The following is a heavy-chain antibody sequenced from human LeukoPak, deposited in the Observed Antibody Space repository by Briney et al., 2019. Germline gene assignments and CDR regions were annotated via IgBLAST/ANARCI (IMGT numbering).Heavy chain of an antibody. CDR2: IYYSGST. V-gene: IGHV4-39*07. J-gene: IGHJ2*01. CDR3: ARASGWLRSSWYFDL. CDR1: GGSISSRAYY. Sequence: SETLSLTCTVSGGSISSRAYYWGWIRQPPGKGLEWIVSIYYSGSTYYNPSLKSRVTLSVDTSKNQFSLKLSSVTAADTAVYYCARASGWLRSSWYFDLWGRGTLVTVSS. D-gene: IGHD5-12*01.